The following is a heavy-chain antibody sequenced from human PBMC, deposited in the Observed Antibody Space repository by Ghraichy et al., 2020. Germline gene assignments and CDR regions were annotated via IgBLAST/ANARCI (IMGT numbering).Heavy chain of an antibody. D-gene: IGHD2-2*01. V-gene: IGHV4-59*01. CDR1: GGSISSYY. CDR3: ARAWVVVVPAATRTTSWFDP. Sequence: TLSLTCTVSGGSISSYYWSWIRQPPGKGLEWIGYIDYSGSTNYNPSLKSRVTISVDTSKNQFSLKLSSVTAADTAVYYCARAWVVVVPAATRTTSWFDPWGQGTLVTVSS. J-gene: IGHJ5*02. CDR2: IDYSGST.